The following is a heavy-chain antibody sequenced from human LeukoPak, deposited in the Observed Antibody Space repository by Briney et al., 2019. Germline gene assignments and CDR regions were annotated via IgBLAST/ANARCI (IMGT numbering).Heavy chain of an antibody. Sequence: GGSLRLSCAASGFMFSNYWMSWVRQAPGKGLEWVANIKQDGSEKDYVDSVKGRFTISRDNAKNSLYLQMNSLRAEDTAVYYCATFWGGSYWGQGTLVTVSS. D-gene: IGHD3-16*01. V-gene: IGHV3-7*01. CDR2: IKQDGSEK. CDR3: ATFWGGSY. CDR1: GFMFSNYW. J-gene: IGHJ4*02.